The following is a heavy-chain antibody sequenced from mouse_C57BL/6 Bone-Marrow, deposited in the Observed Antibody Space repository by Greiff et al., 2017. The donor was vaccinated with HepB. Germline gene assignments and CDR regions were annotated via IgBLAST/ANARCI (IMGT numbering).Heavy chain of an antibody. CDR2: INPSSGYT. Sequence: VQLQQSGAELVKPGASVKLSCKASGYTFTSYWMHWVKQRPGQGLEWIGYINPSSGYTKYNQKFKDKATLTADKSSSTAYMQLSSLTYEDSAVYCCARGDYSNYVYFDCWGRGTTHSLL. D-gene: IGHD2-5*01. V-gene: IGHV1-7*01. J-gene: IGHJ2*01. CDR3: ARGDYSNYVYFDC. CDR1: GYTFTSYW.